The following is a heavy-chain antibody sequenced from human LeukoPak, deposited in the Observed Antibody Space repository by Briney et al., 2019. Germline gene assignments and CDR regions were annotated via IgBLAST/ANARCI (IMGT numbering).Heavy chain of an antibody. Sequence: GASVKVSCKASGYTFTSYGISWVRQAPGQGLEWMGWISAYNGNTNYAQKLQGRVTMTTDTSTSTAYMELRSLRSDDTAVYYCARVPITMIVVVASGGDYWGQGTLVTVSS. D-gene: IGHD3-22*01. CDR3: ARVPITMIVVVASGGDY. CDR2: ISAYNGNT. V-gene: IGHV1-18*01. CDR1: GYTFTSYG. J-gene: IGHJ4*02.